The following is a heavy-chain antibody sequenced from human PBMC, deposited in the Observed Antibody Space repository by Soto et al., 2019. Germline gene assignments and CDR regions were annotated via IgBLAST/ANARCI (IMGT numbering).Heavy chain of an antibody. CDR1: GFSLSNARMG. Sequence: QVTLKESGPVLVKPTEPLTLTCTVSGFSLSNARMGVSWIRQPPGKALEWLAHIFSNDEKSYSTSLKSRLTISKDTSKSQVVLTMTNMDPVDTATYYCARICLLTFGGVIVIPGAFDIWGQGTMVTVSS. V-gene: IGHV2-26*01. CDR2: IFSNDEK. D-gene: IGHD3-16*02. J-gene: IGHJ3*02. CDR3: ARICLLTFGGVIVIPGAFDI.